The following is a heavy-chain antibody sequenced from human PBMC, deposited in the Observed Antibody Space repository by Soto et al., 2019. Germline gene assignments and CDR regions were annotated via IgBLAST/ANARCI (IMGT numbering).Heavy chain of an antibody. CDR2: IYYSGST. D-gene: IGHD6-13*01. CDR3: SRRYSSSFDY. Sequence: ASGTLSLTCTLSRGSINSYYWSCIRQPPGKGLEWIGYIYYSGSTNYNPSLKSRVTISVDTSKNQFSLKLSSVTAADTAVYYCSRRYSSSFDYWGQGTLVTVSS. J-gene: IGHJ4*02. V-gene: IGHV4-59*08. CDR1: RGSINSYY.